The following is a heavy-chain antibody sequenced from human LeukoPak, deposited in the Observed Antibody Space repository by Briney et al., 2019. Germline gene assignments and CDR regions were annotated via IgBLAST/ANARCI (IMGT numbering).Heavy chain of an antibody. D-gene: IGHD2-2*01. CDR2: INPNSGGT. V-gene: IGHV1-2*02. Sequence: ASVKVSCKASGYTFTDYYIHWVRQAPGQGLEWMGWINPNSGGTNYAQKFQGRVTMTRDTSISTAYMELSRLRSDDTAVYYCARDHCSSTSCYARIDYWGQGTLVTVSS. J-gene: IGHJ4*02. CDR1: GYTFTDYY. CDR3: ARDHCSSTSCYARIDY.